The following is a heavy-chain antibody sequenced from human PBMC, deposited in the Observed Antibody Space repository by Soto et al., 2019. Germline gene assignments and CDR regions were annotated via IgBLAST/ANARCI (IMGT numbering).Heavy chain of an antibody. Sequence: QVQLVESGGGVVQPGRSLRLSCAASGFTFSSYGMHWVRQAPGKGLEWVAVIWYDGSNKYYADSVKGRFTISRDNSKNTLYLQMNSLRAEDSAVYYCARGPTQYPGLFDYWGQGTRVTVSS. V-gene: IGHV3-33*08. J-gene: IGHJ4*02. CDR1: GFTFSSYG. D-gene: IGHD2-2*02. CDR3: ARGPTQYPGLFDY. CDR2: IWYDGSNK.